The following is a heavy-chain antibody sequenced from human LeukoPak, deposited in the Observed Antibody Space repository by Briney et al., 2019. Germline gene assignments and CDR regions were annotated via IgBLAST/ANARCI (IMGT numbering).Heavy chain of an antibody. CDR1: GGTFSSYA. V-gene: IGHV1-69*13. J-gene: IGHJ4*02. CDR3: ASRYCSGGSCYFGWFDY. D-gene: IGHD2-15*01. CDR2: IIPIFGTA. Sequence: VASVTVSCTASGGTFSSYAISWVRQAPGQGLEWMGGIIPIFGTANYAQKFQGRVTITADESTNTAYMELSSLRSEDTAVYYCASRYCSGGSCYFGWFDYWGQGTLVTVSS.